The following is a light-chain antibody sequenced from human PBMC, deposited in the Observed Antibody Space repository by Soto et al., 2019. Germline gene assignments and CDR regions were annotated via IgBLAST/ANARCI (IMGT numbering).Light chain of an antibody. CDR3: QQRTNWPLT. CDR1: QSVSSY. CDR2: DVS. Sequence: EIVMTQSPGTLSLSPGERATLSCKASQSVSSYLAWYQQKPGQAPRLLIYDVSNRATGIPARFSGSGSGTDFTLTISSLEPEDFAVYYCQQRTNWPLTLGGGTKV. V-gene: IGKV3-11*01. J-gene: IGKJ4*01.